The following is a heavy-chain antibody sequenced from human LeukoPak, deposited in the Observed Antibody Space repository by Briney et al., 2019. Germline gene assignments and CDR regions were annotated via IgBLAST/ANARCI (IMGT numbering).Heavy chain of an antibody. CDR3: ARSAMVRGVIKRYYYYGMDV. V-gene: IGHV1-8*01. J-gene: IGHJ6*02. D-gene: IGHD3-10*01. CDR2: MNPNSGNT. CDR1: GYTFISYD. Sequence: ASVKVSCKASGYTFISYDINWVRQATGQGLEWMGRMNPNSGNTGYAQKFQGRVTMTRNTSISTAYMELSSLRSEDTAVYYCARSAMVRGVIKRYYYYGMDVWGQGTTVTVSS.